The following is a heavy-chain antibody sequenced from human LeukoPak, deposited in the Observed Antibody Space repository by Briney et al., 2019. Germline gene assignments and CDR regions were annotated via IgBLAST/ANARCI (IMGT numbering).Heavy chain of an antibody. Sequence: ASVKVSCKASGHTFTDYYMHWVRQAPGQGLEWLGWINPNSGGTSYAQKFQGRVTMTRDTSISTAYMEVSRLRSDDTAVYYCATMGATNFDHWGQGTLVTVSS. CDR3: ATMGATNFDH. J-gene: IGHJ4*02. CDR1: GHTFTDYY. D-gene: IGHD1-26*01. V-gene: IGHV1-2*02. CDR2: INPNSGGT.